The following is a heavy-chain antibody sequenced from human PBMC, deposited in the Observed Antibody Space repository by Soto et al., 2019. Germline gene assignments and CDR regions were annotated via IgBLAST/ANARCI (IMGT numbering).Heavy chain of an antibody. J-gene: IGHJ4*02. CDR1: GGTFSSYA. Sequence: SVKVSCKTSGGTFSSYAISWVRQAPGQGLEWMGGIVPIVDTSTYAQKFQGRVTITADESTSTDYMELSSLRSDDTAVYYCVRVVAIPGYPDNWGQGTLVTVSS. D-gene: IGHD5-12*01. CDR2: IVPIVDTS. V-gene: IGHV1-69*13. CDR3: VRVVAIPGYPDN.